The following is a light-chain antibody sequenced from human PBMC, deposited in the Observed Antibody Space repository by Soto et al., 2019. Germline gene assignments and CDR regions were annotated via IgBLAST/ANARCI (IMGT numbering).Light chain of an antibody. CDR2: DAF. V-gene: IGKV1-33*01. CDR3: QQYDTLPPT. J-gene: IGKJ2*01. CDR1: QGINNY. Sequence: DIQMTQSPSSLSASVGDRVTITCRASQGINNYLIWYQQKPGKAPELLIYDAFSLQTGVPSRFSGGASGTDFTLTISSLQPEDDATYYCQQYDTLPPTFAQGTKVDIK.